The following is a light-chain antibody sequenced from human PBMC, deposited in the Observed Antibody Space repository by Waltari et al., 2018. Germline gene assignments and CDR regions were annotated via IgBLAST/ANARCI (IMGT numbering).Light chain of an antibody. Sequence: QSALTQPASVSGSPGQSITISCTGTSSDVGGYNYVSWYQQHPGKAPKLMIYDVSKRPSGVSNRFSGSKSCNTASLTISGLQAEDDADYYCSSYTSSSTIYVFGSGTKVTVL. CDR3: SSYTSSSTIYV. J-gene: IGLJ1*01. CDR1: SSDVGGYNY. V-gene: IGLV2-14*01. CDR2: DVS.